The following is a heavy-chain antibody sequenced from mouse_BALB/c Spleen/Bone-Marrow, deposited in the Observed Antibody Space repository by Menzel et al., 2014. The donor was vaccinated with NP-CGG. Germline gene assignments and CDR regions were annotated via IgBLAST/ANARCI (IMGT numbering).Heavy chain of an antibody. Sequence: VKLVESGAELVRPGSSVKISCKASGYAFSGYWMNWVKQRPGQGLEWIGQIYPGDGDTDYNGKLKGKATLTADKSSSTAYMQLSSLTSEDSAVYFCARGGISVDYWGQGTTLTVSS. V-gene: IGHV1-80*01. CDR3: ARGGISVDY. CDR2: IYPGDGDT. CDR1: GYAFSGYW. J-gene: IGHJ2*01.